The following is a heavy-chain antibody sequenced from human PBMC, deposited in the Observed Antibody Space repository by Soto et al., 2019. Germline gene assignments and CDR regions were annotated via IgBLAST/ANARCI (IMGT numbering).Heavy chain of an antibody. CDR3: ARSHGDYYFDY. V-gene: IGHV1-3*01. CDR2: INAGNGNT. Sequence: SCKASGYTFTSYAMHWVRQAPGQRLEWMGWINAGNGNTKYSQKFQGRVTITRDTSASTAYMELSSLRSEDTAVYYCARSHGDYYFDYWGQGTLVTVSS. J-gene: IGHJ4*02. CDR1: GYTFTSYA. D-gene: IGHD4-17*01.